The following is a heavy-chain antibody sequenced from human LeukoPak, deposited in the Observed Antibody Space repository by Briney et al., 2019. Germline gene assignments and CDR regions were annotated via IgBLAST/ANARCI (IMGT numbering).Heavy chain of an antibody. Sequence: QPGRSLRLSCAASGFTFDDYAMHWVRQAPGKGLEWVSGISWNSGSIGYADSVKGRFTISRDNAKNSLYLQMNSLRAEDMALYYCAKGAERGVTPNYFDYWGQGTLVTVSS. D-gene: IGHD3-10*01. CDR2: ISWNSGSI. J-gene: IGHJ4*02. CDR3: AKGAERGVTPNYFDY. V-gene: IGHV3-9*03. CDR1: GFTFDDYA.